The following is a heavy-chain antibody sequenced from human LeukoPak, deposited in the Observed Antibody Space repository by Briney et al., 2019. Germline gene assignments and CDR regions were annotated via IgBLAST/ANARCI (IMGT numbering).Heavy chain of an antibody. Sequence: HPGGSLRLSCTASRFFSSYWMSWVRQAPGKGLEWVANIKRDGSEKYYVDSVKGRFTISRDNTKNSLYLQMNSLRAEDTAVYYCARGRSITTTGNYWFDPWGQGTLVTVSS. D-gene: IGHD1-1*01. CDR3: ARGRSITTTGNYWFDP. J-gene: IGHJ5*02. CDR2: IKRDGSEK. V-gene: IGHV3-7*01. CDR1: RFFSSYW.